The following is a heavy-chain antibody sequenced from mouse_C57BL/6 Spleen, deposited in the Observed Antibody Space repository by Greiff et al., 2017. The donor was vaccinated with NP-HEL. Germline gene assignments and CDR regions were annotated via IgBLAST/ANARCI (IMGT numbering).Heavy chain of an antibody. V-gene: IGHV1-62-2*01. CDR3: ARHEDDYDGYYGSHWYFDV. CDR1: GYTFTEYT. Sequence: QVQLQQSGAELVKPGASVKLSCKASGYTFTEYTIHWVKQRSGQGLEWIGWFYPGSGSIKYNEKFKDKATLTADKSSSTVYMELSRLTSEDSAVYFCARHEDDYDGYYGSHWYFDVWGTGTTVTVSS. D-gene: IGHD2-3*01. J-gene: IGHJ1*03. CDR2: FYPGSGSI.